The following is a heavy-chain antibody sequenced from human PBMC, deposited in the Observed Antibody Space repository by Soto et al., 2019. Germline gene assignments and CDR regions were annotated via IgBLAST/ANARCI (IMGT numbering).Heavy chain of an antibody. CDR1: GYTFTGYY. V-gene: IGHV1-2*04. CDR2: INPNSGGT. J-gene: IGHJ6*02. CDR3: ARGRYCSSTSCYASFYYGMDV. D-gene: IGHD2-2*01. Sequence: ASVKVSFKASGYTFTGYYMHWVRQAPGQGLEWMGWINPNSGGTNYAQKFQGWVTMTRDTSISTAYMELSRLRSDDTAVYYCARGRYCSSTSCYASFYYGMDVWGQGTTVTVS.